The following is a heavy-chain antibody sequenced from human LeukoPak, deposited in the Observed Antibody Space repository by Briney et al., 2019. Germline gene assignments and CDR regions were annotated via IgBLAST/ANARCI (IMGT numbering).Heavy chain of an antibody. D-gene: IGHD6-13*01. J-gene: IGHJ4*02. V-gene: IGHV4-31*03. CDR3: ARGPHSYSSSWPFDY. CDR1: GGSISSGGYY. Sequence: SQTLSLTCTVSGGSISSGGYYWSWIRQHAGKGLEWIGYIYYSGSTYYNPSLKSRVTISVDTSKNQFSLKLSSVTAADTAVYYCARGPHSYSSSWPFDYWGQGTLVTVSS. CDR2: IYYSGST.